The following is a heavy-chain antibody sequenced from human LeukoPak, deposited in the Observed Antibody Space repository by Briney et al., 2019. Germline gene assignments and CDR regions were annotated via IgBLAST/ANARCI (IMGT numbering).Heavy chain of an antibody. CDR2: ISYDGSNK. Sequence: GGSLRLSCAASGFTFSSYGMHWVRKAPGKGLEWVAVISYDGSNKYYADSVKGRFTISRDNSKNTLYLQMNSLRAEDTAVYYCAKIATTNFDYWGQGTLVTVSS. CDR1: GFTFSSYG. V-gene: IGHV3-30*18. D-gene: IGHD1-1*01. J-gene: IGHJ4*02. CDR3: AKIATTNFDY.